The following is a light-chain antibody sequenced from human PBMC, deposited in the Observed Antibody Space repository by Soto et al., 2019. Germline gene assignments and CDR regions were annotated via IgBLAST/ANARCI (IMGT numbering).Light chain of an antibody. J-gene: IGLJ2*01. CDR1: SSNIGAGYD. V-gene: IGLV1-40*01. CDR3: QSYDSSLSGSGV. Sequence: QSVLTQPPSVSGAPGQRVTISCTGSSSNIGAGYDVHWYQQLPGTAPKLLIYGNSNRPSGVPDRFSGSKSGTSASLAIAGRQAGDEADYYCQSYDSSLSGSGVFGGGTKLTVL. CDR2: GNS.